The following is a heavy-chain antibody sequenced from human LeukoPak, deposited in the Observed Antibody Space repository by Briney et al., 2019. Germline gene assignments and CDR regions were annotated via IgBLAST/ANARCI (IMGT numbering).Heavy chain of an antibody. CDR1: GYTSTSYY. Sequence: GASVKVSCKASGYTSTSYYMHWVRQAPGQGLEWMGIINPSGGSTSYAQKFQGRVTMTRDTSTSTVYMELSSLRSEDTAVYYCARDRSGIAAAGYFDYWGQGTLVTVSS. CDR3: ARDRSGIAAAGYFDY. D-gene: IGHD6-13*01. V-gene: IGHV1-46*01. J-gene: IGHJ4*02. CDR2: INPSGGST.